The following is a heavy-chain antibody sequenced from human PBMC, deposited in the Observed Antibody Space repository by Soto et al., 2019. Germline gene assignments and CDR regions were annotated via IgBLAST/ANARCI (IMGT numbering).Heavy chain of an antibody. Sequence: GGSLRLSCAASGFTFISYAMSWVRQAPGKGLEWVSGISDSGGSTYYADSVKGRFTISRDNSKNTLYLQMNSLRAEDTAVYYCAKGTYYYGSAPYYFDYWGQGTLVTVSS. CDR2: ISDSGGST. D-gene: IGHD3-10*01. J-gene: IGHJ4*02. CDR3: AKGTYYYGSAPYYFDY. CDR1: GFTFISYA. V-gene: IGHV3-23*01.